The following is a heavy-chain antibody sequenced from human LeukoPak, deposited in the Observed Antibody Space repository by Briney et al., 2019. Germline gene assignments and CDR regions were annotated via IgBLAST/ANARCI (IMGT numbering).Heavy chain of an antibody. CDR1: GGSFSGYY. J-gene: IGHJ3*02. V-gene: IGHV4-34*01. D-gene: IGHD4-11*01. CDR2: IYYSAYP. Sequence: KSSETLSLTCAVYGGSFSGYYWSWIRQHPGKGLEWIGYIYYSAYPNYNPSLKSRLTISVDTAKNQFSLKLRSVTAADTAVYYCATYSHYLSPDAFDIWGRGTMVTVSS. CDR3: ATYSHYLSPDAFDI.